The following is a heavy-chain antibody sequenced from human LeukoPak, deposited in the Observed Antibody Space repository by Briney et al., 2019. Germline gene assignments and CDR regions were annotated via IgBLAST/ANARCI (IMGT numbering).Heavy chain of an antibody. J-gene: IGHJ4*02. V-gene: IGHV3-30-3*01. CDR1: GFTFSSYA. Sequence: GGSLRLSCAASGFTFSSYAMHWVRQAPGKGLEWVAVISYDGSNKYYADSVKGRFTISRDNSKNTLYLQMNSLRAEDTAVYYCARLGQHRSFDYWGQGTLVTVSS. CDR2: ISYDGSNK. D-gene: IGHD2-2*01. CDR3: ARLGQHRSFDY.